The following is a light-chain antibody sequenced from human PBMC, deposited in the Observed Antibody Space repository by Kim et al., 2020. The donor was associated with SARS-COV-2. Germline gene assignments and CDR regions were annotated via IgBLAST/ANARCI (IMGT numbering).Light chain of an antibody. Sequence: ASVGDRGTVACRASQRISSYLNWYQQKPGKAPNLLIYAASSLQSGVPSRFSGSGSGTDFTLTISSLQPEDFATYYCQQSYNTPYTFGQGTKLEI. CDR2: AAS. CDR3: QQSYNTPYT. J-gene: IGKJ2*01. CDR1: QRISSY. V-gene: IGKV1-39*01.